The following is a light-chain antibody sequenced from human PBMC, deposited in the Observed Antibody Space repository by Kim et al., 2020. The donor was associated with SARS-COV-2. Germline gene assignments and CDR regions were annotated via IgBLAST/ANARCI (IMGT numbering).Light chain of an antibody. CDR3: SSYAGSNILI. J-gene: IGLJ2*01. CDR2: GVS. CDR1: SSDIGASNH. V-gene: IGLV2-8*01. Sequence: GPSVTISCTASSSDIGASNHVAWYQQNPGKAPKLMIYGVSGRPAGVPDRFSGSKSGNTASLTVSGLQAEDEADYYCSSYAGSNILIFGGGTKLTVL.